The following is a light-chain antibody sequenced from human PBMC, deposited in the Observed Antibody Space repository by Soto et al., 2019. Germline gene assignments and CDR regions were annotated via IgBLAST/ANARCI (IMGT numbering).Light chain of an antibody. CDR2: GAS. Sequence: EIVLTQSPGTLSLSPGERATLSCRASQSVSSSYLVWYQQKPGQAPRLLIYGASSRATGIPDRFSGSGSGTGFTLTISILEPEDFAVYYCQQYGSSPPTTFGGGTKVEIK. CDR1: QSVSSSY. V-gene: IGKV3-20*01. CDR3: QQYGSSPPTT. J-gene: IGKJ4*01.